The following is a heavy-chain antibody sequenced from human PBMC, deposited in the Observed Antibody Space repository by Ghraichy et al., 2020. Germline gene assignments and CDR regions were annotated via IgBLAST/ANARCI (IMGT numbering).Heavy chain of an antibody. V-gene: IGHV1-8*01. J-gene: IGHJ3*02. Sequence: ASVKVSCKASGYTFTSYDINWVRQATGQGLEWKGWMNPNSGNTGYAQKFQGRVTMTRNTSISTAYMELSSLRSEDTAVYYCARGGYSGYDSPDAFDIWGQGTMVTVYS. CDR3: ARGGYSGYDSPDAFDI. D-gene: IGHD5-12*01. CDR1: GYTFTSYD. CDR2: MNPNSGNT.